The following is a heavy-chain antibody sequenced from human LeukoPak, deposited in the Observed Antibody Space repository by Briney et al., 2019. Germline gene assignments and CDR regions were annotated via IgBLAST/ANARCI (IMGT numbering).Heavy chain of an antibody. V-gene: IGHV3-30*04. Sequence: GGSLRLSCAASGFTLSSYAMHWVRQAPGKGLEWVAVISYDGRDKYHADSVKGRFTISRDNPKNTLYLQMNSLRAEDTAVYYCARDRSNYADYYMDVWGKGTTVTVSS. CDR1: GFTLSSYA. J-gene: IGHJ6*03. D-gene: IGHD4-11*01. CDR2: ISYDGRDK. CDR3: ARDRSNYADYYMDV.